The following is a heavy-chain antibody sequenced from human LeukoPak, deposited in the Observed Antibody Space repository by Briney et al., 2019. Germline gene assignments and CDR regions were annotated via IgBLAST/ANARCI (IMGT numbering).Heavy chain of an antibody. CDR1: GFTFRTYW. D-gene: IGHD4/OR15-4a*01. V-gene: IGHV3-7*01. J-gene: IGHJ4*02. Sequence: GGSLRLSCAASGFTFRTYWMSWVRQAPGKGLEWVANIKQDGNEKYYVDSVKGRFTISRDNAKNSLDLQMNSLRAEDTAVYYCARDTLGEGEDANYAVHYFDYWGQGTPVTVSS. CDR2: IKQDGNEK. CDR3: ARDTLGEGEDANYAVHYFDY.